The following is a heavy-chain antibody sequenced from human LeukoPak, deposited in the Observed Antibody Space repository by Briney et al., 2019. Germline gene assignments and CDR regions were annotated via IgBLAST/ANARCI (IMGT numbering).Heavy chain of an antibody. CDR3: AKDGYYYDSSGYYYYFDY. D-gene: IGHD3-22*01. J-gene: IGHJ4*02. Sequence: GGSLRLSCAASGFTFNTYTMKWVRQAPGKGLEWVSSISGSSTYIYYADSMKGRFTISRDNAKTSLYLQMNSLRAEDTAVYYCAKDGYYYDSSGYYYYFDYWGQGTLVTVSS. CDR2: ISGSSTYI. V-gene: IGHV3-21*04. CDR1: GFTFNTYT.